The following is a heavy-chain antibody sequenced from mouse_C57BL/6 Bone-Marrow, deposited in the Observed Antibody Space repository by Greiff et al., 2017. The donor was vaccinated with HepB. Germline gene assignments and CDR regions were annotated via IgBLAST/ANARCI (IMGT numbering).Heavy chain of an antibody. Sequence: VQLQQSGPELVKPGASVKISCKASGYTFTDYYMNWVKQSHGKSLEWIGDINPNNGGTSYNQKFKGKATLTVDKSSSTAYMELRSLTSEDAAVYYCARSESYFDYWGQGTTLTVSS. CDR3: ARSESYFDY. CDR1: GYTFTDYY. CDR2: INPNNGGT. V-gene: IGHV1-26*01. J-gene: IGHJ2*01.